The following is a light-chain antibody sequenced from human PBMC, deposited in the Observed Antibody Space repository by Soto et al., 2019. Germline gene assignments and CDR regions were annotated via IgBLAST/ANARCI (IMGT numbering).Light chain of an antibody. J-gene: IGLJ1*01. V-gene: IGLV2-11*01. CDR3: CSYAGGYFYL. Sequence: QSVLTQPRSVSGSPGQSVTISCTGTGNDVGAYNYVSWYQQHPGRPPKLMIYDVTKWPSGVPERFSGSRSGNTPSLTISGLQAEDEADYFCCSYAGGYFYLSGTGTRVTAL. CDR2: DVT. CDR1: GNDVGAYNY.